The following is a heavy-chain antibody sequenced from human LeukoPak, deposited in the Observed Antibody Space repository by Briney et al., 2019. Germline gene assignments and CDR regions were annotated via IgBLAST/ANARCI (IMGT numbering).Heavy chain of an antibody. V-gene: IGHV4-61*02. J-gene: IGHJ4*02. CDR1: GGSISSGSYY. Sequence: SQTPSLTCTVSGGSISSGSYYWSWIRQPAGKGLEWIGRIYSSGSTNYNPSLKSRVTISVDTSKNQLSLKLSSVTAADTAVYYCARGGTPGWYYDSRSPLYFDYWGQGTLVTVSS. D-gene: IGHD3-22*01. CDR2: IYSSGST. CDR3: ARGGTPGWYYDSRSPLYFDY.